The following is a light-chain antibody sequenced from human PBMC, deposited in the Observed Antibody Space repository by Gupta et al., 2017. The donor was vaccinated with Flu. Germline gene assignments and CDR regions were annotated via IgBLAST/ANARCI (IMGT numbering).Light chain of an antibody. CDR1: QRLLHSHGYNY. Sequence: IVMTQSPLSLAVTPGGPASLSCRSSQRLLHSHGYNYLDWYLQKPGQSPQLLMSLASNRASGVPDRFSGSGSGTDFTLKISRVEAEDVGVYYCMQARQYPYSFGQGTKMEIK. CDR3: MQARQYPYS. V-gene: IGKV2-28*01. J-gene: IGKJ2*03. CDR2: LAS.